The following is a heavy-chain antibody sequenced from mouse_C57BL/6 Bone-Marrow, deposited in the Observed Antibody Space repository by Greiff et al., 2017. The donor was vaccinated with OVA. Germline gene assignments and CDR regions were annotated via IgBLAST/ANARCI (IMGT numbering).Heavy chain of an antibody. J-gene: IGHJ3*01. V-gene: IGHV1-4*01. D-gene: IGHD2-2*01. CDR1: GYTFTSYT. Sequence: VQLQQSGAELARPGASVKMSCKASGYTFTSYTMHWVKQRPGQGLEWIGYINPSSGYTKYNQKFKDKATLTADKSSSTAYMQLSSLTSEDSAVYYCSRDGYAWFAYWGQGTLVTVSA. CDR2: INPSSGYT. CDR3: SRDGYAWFAY.